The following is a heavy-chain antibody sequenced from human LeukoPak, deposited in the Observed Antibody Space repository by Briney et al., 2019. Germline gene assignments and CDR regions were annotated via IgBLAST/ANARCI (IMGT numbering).Heavy chain of an antibody. D-gene: IGHD7-27*01. V-gene: IGHV3-23*01. CDR1: GFTFSSYT. CDR2: ITTSDGNT. J-gene: IGHJ4*02. Sequence: GGSLRLSCSASGFTFSSYTMSWVRQAPGKGLEGVSNITTSDGNTYYADSVKGRFTVSRDNSKNTLFLQMNSLRAEDTAVYYCAKDGGLWVSAHWGDSWGRGTLVTVSS. CDR3: AKDGGLWVSAHWGDS.